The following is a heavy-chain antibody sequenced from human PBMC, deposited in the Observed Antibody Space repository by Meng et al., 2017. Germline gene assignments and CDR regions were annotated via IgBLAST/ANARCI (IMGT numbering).Heavy chain of an antibody. Sequence: VQLQHGGEGLLKPSEPLSLTCAVYGGSFSGYYWSWIRQPPGKGLEWIGEINHSGSTNYNPSLKSRVTISVDTSKNQFSLKLSSVTAADTAVYYCARGVQCSTSCYIDYWGQGTLVTVSS. D-gene: IGHD2-2*02. V-gene: IGHV4-34*01. J-gene: IGHJ4*02. CDR1: GGSFSGYY. CDR3: ARGVQCSTSCYIDY. CDR2: INHSGST.